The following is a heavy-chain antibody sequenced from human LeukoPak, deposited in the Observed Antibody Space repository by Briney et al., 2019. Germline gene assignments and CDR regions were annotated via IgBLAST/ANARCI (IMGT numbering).Heavy chain of an antibody. V-gene: IGHV4-59*01. CDR1: GGSISNYY. CDR3: ARGPTRYYFDY. Sequence: SETLSLTCTVSGGSISNYYWSWIRQPPGKGLEWIGYFYSSGSTSYNPSLKSRVTISLDTSKNQFSLKLSSVTAADTAVYYCARGPTRYYFDYWGQGTQVTVSS. J-gene: IGHJ4*02. CDR2: FYSSGST.